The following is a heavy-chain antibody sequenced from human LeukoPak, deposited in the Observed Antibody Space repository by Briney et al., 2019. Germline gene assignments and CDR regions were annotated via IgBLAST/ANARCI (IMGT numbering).Heavy chain of an antibody. CDR1: GFTFSSYA. CDR2: ISYDGSNK. CDR3: ARSPGKQQLVRPFDY. J-gene: IGHJ4*02. D-gene: IGHD6-13*01. V-gene: IGHV3-30*04. Sequence: PGGSPRLSCAASGFTFSSYAMHWVRQAPGKGLEWVAVISYDGSNKYYADSVKGRFTISRDNSKNTLYLQMNSLRAEDTAVYYCARSPGKQQLVRPFDYWGQGTLVTVSS.